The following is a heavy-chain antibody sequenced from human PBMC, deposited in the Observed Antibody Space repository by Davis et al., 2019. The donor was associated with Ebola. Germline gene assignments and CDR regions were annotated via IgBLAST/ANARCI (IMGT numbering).Heavy chain of an antibody. CDR2: INHSGST. Sequence: SETLSLTCAVYGGSFSGYYWSWIRQPPGKGLEWIGEINHSGSTNYNPSLKSRVTISVDTSKNQFSLKLSSVTAADTAVYYCARLRFLEWVDYWGQGTLVTVSS. CDR1: GGSFSGYY. V-gene: IGHV4-34*01. CDR3: ARLRFLEWVDY. J-gene: IGHJ4*02. D-gene: IGHD3-3*01.